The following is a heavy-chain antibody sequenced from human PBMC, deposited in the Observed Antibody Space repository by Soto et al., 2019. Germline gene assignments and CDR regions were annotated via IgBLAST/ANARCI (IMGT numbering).Heavy chain of an antibody. V-gene: IGHV2-70*01. CDR1: GFSLSTSGMC. Sequence: ASGPTLVNPTQTLTLTCTFSGFSLSTSGMCVSWIRQPPGKALEWLALIDWDDDKYYSTSLKTRLTISKDTSKNQVVLTMTNMDPVDTATYYCARIPHLPTAMVNGYYYYGMDVWGQGTTVTVSS. CDR3: ARIPHLPTAMVNGYYYYGMDV. D-gene: IGHD5-18*01. CDR2: IDWDDDK. J-gene: IGHJ6*02.